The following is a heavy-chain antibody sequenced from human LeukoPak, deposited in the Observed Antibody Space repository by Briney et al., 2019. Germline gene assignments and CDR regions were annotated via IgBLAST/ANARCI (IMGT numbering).Heavy chain of an antibody. CDR3: AKDLVSIVVVPAAVLYYGMDV. J-gene: IGHJ6*02. Sequence: GGSLRLSCAASGFTFSSYGMHRVRQAPGKGLEWVAFIRYDGSNKYYADSVKGRFTISRDNSKNTLYLQMNSLRAEDTAVYYCAKDLVSIVVVPAAVLYYGMDVWGQGTTVTVSS. CDR2: IRYDGSNK. D-gene: IGHD2-2*01. CDR1: GFTFSSYG. V-gene: IGHV3-30*02.